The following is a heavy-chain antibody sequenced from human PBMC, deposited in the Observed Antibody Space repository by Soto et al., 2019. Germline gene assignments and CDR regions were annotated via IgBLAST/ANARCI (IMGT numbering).Heavy chain of an antibody. V-gene: IGHV4-30-4*08. CDR3: ARGLSAATEVPCYFDY. J-gene: IGHJ4*02. Sequence: SLICTLYGGSISSSDFYWSWSRQTPGKDLEWIWYIHPRGNTYYYQLLNSRLTISVDTSKNQFSLKLNSVTAADTGLDYCARGLSAATEVPCYFDYWGQGTLVTVSS. D-gene: IGHD6-25*01. CDR1: GGSISSSDFY. CDR2: IHPRGNT.